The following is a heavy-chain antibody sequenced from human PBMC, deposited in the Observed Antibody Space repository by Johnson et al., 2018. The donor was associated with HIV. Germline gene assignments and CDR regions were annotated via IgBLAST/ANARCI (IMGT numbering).Heavy chain of an antibody. V-gene: IGHV3-30*03. CDR2: ISYDGSNK. CDR3: ARGSVAGTYLHDAFDI. CDR1: GFTFDDYG. Sequence: QVQLVESGGGVVRPGGSLRLSCAASGFTFDDYGMSWVRQAPGKGLEWVAVISYDGSNKYYADSVQGRFTISRDNSKNTLYLQMNSLRAEDTAVYYCARGSVAGTYLHDAFDIWGQGTMVTVSS. J-gene: IGHJ3*02. D-gene: IGHD1/OR15-1a*01.